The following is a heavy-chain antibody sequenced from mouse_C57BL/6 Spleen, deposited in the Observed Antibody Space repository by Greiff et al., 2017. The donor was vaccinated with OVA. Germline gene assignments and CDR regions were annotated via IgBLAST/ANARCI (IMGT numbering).Heavy chain of an antibody. J-gene: IGHJ1*03. D-gene: IGHD1-1*01. V-gene: IGHV1-9*01. Sequence: VQLQQSGAELMKPGASVKLSCKATGYTFTGYWIEWVKQRPGHGLEWIGEILPGSGSTTYNEKFKGKATFTADTSSNTAYMQLSGLTTEDSAIYYCARKGAVVAPKYFDVWGTGTTVTVSS. CDR3: ARKGAVVAPKYFDV. CDR2: ILPGSGST. CDR1: GYTFTGYW.